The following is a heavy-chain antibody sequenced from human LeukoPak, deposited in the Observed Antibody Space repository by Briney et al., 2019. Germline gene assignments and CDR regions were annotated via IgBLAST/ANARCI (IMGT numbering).Heavy chain of an antibody. V-gene: IGHV3-43*02. CDR1: GFTSDDFA. J-gene: IGHJ4*02. Sequence: GGSLRLSCAASGFTSDDFAMHRGRQAPGKGLEWVSHISGDGGTTYYTDSVKGRFTISRDNSNSSLYLQMSSLRAEDSALYYCAKEGRGAHLWSQTDSWGQGTLVTVSS. CDR3: AKEGRGAHLWSQTDS. CDR2: ISGDGGTT. D-gene: IGHD3-3*02.